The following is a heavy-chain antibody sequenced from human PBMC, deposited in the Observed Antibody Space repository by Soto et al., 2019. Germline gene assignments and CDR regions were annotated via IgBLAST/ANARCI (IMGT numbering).Heavy chain of an antibody. J-gene: IGHJ6*02. Sequence: ASVKVSCKASGYTFTSYDINWVRQATGQGLEWMGWMNPNSGNTGYAQKFQGRVTMTRNTSISTAYMELSSLRSEDTAVYYCARGPYCSSTSCYPLGIFVNYYGMDVWGQGTKVTVYS. V-gene: IGHV1-8*01. CDR1: GYTFTSYD. CDR2: MNPNSGNT. CDR3: ARGPYCSSTSCYPLGIFVNYYGMDV. D-gene: IGHD2-2*01.